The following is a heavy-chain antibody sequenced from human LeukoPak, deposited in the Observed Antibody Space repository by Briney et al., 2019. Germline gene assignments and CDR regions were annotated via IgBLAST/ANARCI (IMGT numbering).Heavy chain of an antibody. CDR3: ARVERPNYVWGSYRYMGYFDY. D-gene: IGHD3-16*02. CDR1: GGSISSYY. Sequence: SETLSLTCTVSGGSISSYYWSWIRQPPGKGLEWIGYIYYSGSTNYNPSLKSRVTISVDTSKNQFSLKLSSVTAADTAVYYCARVERPNYVWGSYRYMGYFDYWGQGTLVTVSS. CDR2: IYYSGST. J-gene: IGHJ4*02. V-gene: IGHV4-59*01.